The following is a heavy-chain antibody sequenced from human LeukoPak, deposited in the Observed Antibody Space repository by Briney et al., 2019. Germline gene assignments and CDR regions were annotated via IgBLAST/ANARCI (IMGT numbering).Heavy chain of an antibody. CDR3: ASTSSRIAAAGIWGYGMDV. Sequence: GGSLRLSCAASGFTFSSYEMNWVRQAPGKGLEWVSYISSSGSTIYYADSVKGRFTISRDNAKNSLYLQMNSLGAEDTAVYYCASTSSRIAAAGIWGYGMDVWGQGTTVTVSS. J-gene: IGHJ6*02. CDR1: GFTFSSYE. CDR2: ISSSGSTI. V-gene: IGHV3-48*03. D-gene: IGHD6-13*01.